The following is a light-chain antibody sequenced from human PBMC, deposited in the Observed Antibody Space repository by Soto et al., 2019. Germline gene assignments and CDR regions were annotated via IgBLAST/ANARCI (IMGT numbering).Light chain of an antibody. Sequence: DIPTTQSPSTLSRSIADRVTITCRASQTISSWLAWYQQKPGKAPKLLIYKASTLKSGVPSRFSGSGSGTEFTLTISSLQPDDFATYYCQHYNSYSEAFGQGTKVDIK. J-gene: IGKJ1*01. CDR3: QHYNSYSEA. CDR2: KAS. CDR1: QTISSW. V-gene: IGKV1-5*03.